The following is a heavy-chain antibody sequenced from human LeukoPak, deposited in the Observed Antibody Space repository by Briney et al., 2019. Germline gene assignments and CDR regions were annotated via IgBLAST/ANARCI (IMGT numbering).Heavy chain of an antibody. CDR3: ARRELLRYSYGLRTFNI. CDR2: IYSGGIYNDGTT. J-gene: IGHJ3*02. Sequence: PGGSLRLSCAASGFTVSSNYMSWVRQAPGKGLEWVSVIYSGGIYNDGTTNYGDSVKGRFTISRDNSKNTLYLQMNSLRAEDTAVYYCARRELLRYSYGLRTFNIWGQGTTVTISS. V-gene: IGHV3-66*04. D-gene: IGHD5-18*01. CDR1: GFTVSSNY.